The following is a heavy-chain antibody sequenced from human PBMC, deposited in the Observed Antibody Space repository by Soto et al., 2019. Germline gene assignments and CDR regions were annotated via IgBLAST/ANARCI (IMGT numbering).Heavy chain of an antibody. CDR3: ASYGSGSSYGRARYFDY. CDR2: INHSGST. J-gene: IGHJ4*02. CDR1: GGSFSGYY. V-gene: IGHV4-34*01. Sequence: QVQLQQWGAGLLKPSETLSLTCAVYGGSFSGYYWSWIRQPPGKGLEWIGEINHSGSTNYNPSLKRRVTISVDTSKNQFSLKLSSVTAADTAVYYCASYGSGSSYGRARYFDYWGQGTLVTVSS. D-gene: IGHD3-10*01.